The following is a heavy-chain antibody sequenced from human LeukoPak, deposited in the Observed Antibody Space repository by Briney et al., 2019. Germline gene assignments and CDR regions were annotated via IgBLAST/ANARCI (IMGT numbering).Heavy chain of an antibody. CDR3: AKGPHRDY. CDR1: GFTFSNYA. J-gene: IGHJ4*02. CDR2: LNGRGDSP. V-gene: IGHV3-23*01. Sequence: GSLRLSCXAXGFTFSNYAMSWVRQAPGKGLEWVSSLNGRGDSPYYADSVKGRFTISRDNSKNTLYLQMHSLRVEDTAVYYCAKGPHRDYWGQGTLVTVSS.